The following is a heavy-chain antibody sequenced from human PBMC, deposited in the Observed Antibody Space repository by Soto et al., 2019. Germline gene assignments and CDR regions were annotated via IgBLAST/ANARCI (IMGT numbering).Heavy chain of an antibody. Sequence: LSCAASGFSFSDYTMNWVRQAPGKGLEWVSSISSTTNYIYYGDSMKGRFTISRDNAKNSLYLEMNSLRAEDTAVYYCARESEDLTSNFDYWGQGTLVTVSS. CDR3: ARESEDLTSNFDY. J-gene: IGHJ4*02. V-gene: IGHV3-21*06. CDR1: GFSFSDYT. CDR2: ISSTTNYI.